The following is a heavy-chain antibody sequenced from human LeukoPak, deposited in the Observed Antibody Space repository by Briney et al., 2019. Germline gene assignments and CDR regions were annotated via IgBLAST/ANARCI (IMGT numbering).Heavy chain of an antibody. CDR1: GFTFDNYN. D-gene: IGHD6-13*01. J-gene: IGHJ4*02. CDR2: ISSSSSYI. CDR3: AREPIGYSSSWYGGY. V-gene: IGHV3-21*01. Sequence: PGGSLRLSCAASGFTFDNYNMNWVRQAPGKGLEWVSSISSSSSYIYYADSVKGRFTISRDNAKNSLYLQMNSLRAEDTAVYYCAREPIGYSSSWYGGYWGQGTLVTVSS.